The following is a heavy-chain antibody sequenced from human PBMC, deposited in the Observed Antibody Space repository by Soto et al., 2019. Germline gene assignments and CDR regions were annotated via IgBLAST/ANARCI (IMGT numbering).Heavy chain of an antibody. Sequence: PSETLSLTCTVSGGSLTGSSYWGWIRQPPGKGLEWIGSRYLGGNTYYNPSLRSRVTISVDTSKNQFSLKLSSVTAADTAVYYCARGVFRAAGYYYYGMDVWGQGTTVTVSS. D-gene: IGHD6-13*01. CDR1: GGSLTGSSY. V-gene: IGHV4-39*07. CDR3: ARGVFRAAGYYYYGMDV. J-gene: IGHJ6*02. CDR2: RYLGGNT.